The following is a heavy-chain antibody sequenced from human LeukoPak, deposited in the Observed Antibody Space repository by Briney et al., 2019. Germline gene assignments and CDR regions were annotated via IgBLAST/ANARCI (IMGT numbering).Heavy chain of an antibody. Sequence: GGSLRLSCAASGFTFSSSGMHWVRQAPGKGLEWVAVIWYDGSNKYYADSVKGRFTISRDNSKNTLYLQMNSLRAEDTAVYYCVKDDKSGTYLDYWGQGALVTVSS. CDR1: GFTFSSSG. J-gene: IGHJ4*02. CDR3: VKDDKSGTYLDY. CDR2: IWYDGSNK. V-gene: IGHV3-33*06. D-gene: IGHD1-1*01.